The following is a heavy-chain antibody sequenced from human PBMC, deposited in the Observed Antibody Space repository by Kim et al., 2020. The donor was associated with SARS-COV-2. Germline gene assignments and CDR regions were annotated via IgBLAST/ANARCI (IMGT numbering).Heavy chain of an antibody. CDR2: IYYSGST. Sequence: SETLSLTCTVSGVSIGKTSHYWGWVRQPPGKGLEWIGSIYYSGSTNLSPSLESRVTLSVDTSKNQFSLNVKSVTAADTAVYYCVRHMELRTTDNGFDPWG. V-gene: IGHV4-39*01. J-gene: IGHJ5*02. D-gene: IGHD1-1*01. CDR3: VRHMELRTTDNGFDP. CDR1: GVSIGKTSHY.